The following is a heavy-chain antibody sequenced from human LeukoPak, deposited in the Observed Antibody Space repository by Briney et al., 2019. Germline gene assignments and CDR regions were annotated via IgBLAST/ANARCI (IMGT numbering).Heavy chain of an antibody. CDR2: IYHSGST. CDR1: GGSLSSYY. V-gene: IGHV4-59*01. D-gene: IGHD3-10*01. Sequence: SEALSLTCTVSGGSLSSYYWSWIRQSPGRGLEWIGYIYHSGSTNYNPSLKSRVTMSVDTSKNQFSLKLTSLTAADSALYYCAREVVLHGYMVRGVKSGLDVWDQGTTVTVSS. CDR3: AREVVLHGYMVRGVKSGLDV. J-gene: IGHJ6*02.